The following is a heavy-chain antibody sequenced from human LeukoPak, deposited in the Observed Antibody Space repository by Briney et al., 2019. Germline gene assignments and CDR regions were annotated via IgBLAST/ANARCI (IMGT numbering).Heavy chain of an antibody. Sequence: GGSLRLSCAASGLTIKNDFMTWIRQAPGKGLEWVSLIYSDGSAYYRDSVKGRFTISRDNSKNMLYLQMNSLKAEDTAVYYCARDLDSSGWYEGLFDYWGQGTLVTVSS. CDR1: GLTIKNDF. CDR3: ARDLDSSGWYEGLFDY. V-gene: IGHV3-53*01. D-gene: IGHD6-19*01. J-gene: IGHJ4*02. CDR2: IYSDGSA.